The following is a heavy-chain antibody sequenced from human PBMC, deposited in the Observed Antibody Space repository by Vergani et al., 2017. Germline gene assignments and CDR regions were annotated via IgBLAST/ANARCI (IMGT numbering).Heavy chain of an antibody. CDR1: GGSVSSGSYY. J-gene: IGHJ4*02. CDR3: ARGGIAARPFDY. D-gene: IGHD6-6*01. V-gene: IGHV4-61*01. Sequence: QVQLQESGPGLVKPSETLSLTCTVSGGSVSSGSYYWSWIRQPPGKGLEWIGYIYYSGSANYNPSLKSRATISVDTSKNQFSLKLSSVTAADTAVYYCARGGIAARPFDYWGQGTLVTVSS. CDR2: IYYSGSA.